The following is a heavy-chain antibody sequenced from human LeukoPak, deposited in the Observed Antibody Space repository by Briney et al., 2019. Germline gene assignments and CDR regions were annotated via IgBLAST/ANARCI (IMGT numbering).Heavy chain of an antibody. CDR3: ARGGQVAPQPGNWFDP. V-gene: IGHV1-46*01. Sequence: ASVKVSCKASGYTFTSYAMNWVRQAPGQGLEWVGIINPSGGSPSYAQKFQGRVTMTRDMSTSTVYMTLSSLKSEDTAVYYCARGGQVAPQPGNWFDPWGQGTLVTVSS. J-gene: IGHJ5*02. D-gene: IGHD2-2*01. CDR2: INPSGGSP. CDR1: GYTFTSYA.